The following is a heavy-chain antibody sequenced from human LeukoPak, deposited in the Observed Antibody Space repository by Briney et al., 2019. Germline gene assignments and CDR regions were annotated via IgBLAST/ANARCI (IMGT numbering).Heavy chain of an antibody. D-gene: IGHD3-9*01. V-gene: IGHV3-74*01. CDR3: ARVGSTTGYYY. J-gene: IGHJ4*02. CDR2: ITSEGSST. Sequence: PGGSLRLSCAASGFTFSSYWMHWVRHSPGKGLVWVSRITSEGSSTTYADSVKGRFTISRDNAKNTLYLQMNSLRAEDTAVYYCARVGSTTGYYYWGQGTLVTVSS. CDR1: GFTFSSYW.